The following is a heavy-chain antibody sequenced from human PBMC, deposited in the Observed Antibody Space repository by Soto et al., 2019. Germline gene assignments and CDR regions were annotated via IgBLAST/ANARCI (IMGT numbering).Heavy chain of an antibody. V-gene: IGHV4-4*07. Sequence: QVQXQESGPGLVXPXXXLSLTCXXXGGXXXXYXWTXXXXXXXKGLEWIGRIYSSGSTKYNPSLKSRVTMSLDTSKNQFSLRLSSVTAADTAVYYCARGQRFSDWFDPWGQGTLVTVSS. CDR2: IYSSGST. D-gene: IGHD3-3*01. J-gene: IGHJ5*02. CDR1: GGXXXXYX. CDR3: ARGQRFSDWFDP.